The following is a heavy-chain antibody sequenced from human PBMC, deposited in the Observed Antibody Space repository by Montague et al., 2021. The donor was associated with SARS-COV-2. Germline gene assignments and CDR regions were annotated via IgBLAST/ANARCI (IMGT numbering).Heavy chain of an antibody. D-gene: IGHD3-22*01. Sequence: SETLSLTCTVSGGSISNYYWSWIRQPPGRGLEWIGYIYYSGSTDYSPSLKSRVTISLDTPKNQFSLKVTPVTAADTAVYYCARGGGYYNYGLDVWGPGTTVTVSS. CDR1: GGSISNYY. V-gene: IGHV4-59*01. J-gene: IGHJ6*02. CDR2: IYYSGST. CDR3: ARGGGYYNYGLDV.